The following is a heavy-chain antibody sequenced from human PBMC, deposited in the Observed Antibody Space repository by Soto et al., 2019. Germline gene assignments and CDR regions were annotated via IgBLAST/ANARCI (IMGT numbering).Heavy chain of an antibody. CDR2: ISGSGGST. J-gene: IGHJ6*02. V-gene: IGHV3-23*01. CDR1: GFTFSSYA. Sequence: GGSLRLSCAASGFTFSSYAMSWVRQAPGKGLEWVSAISGSGGSTYYADSVKGRFTISRDNSKNTLYLQMNSLRAEDTAVYYCAKGGGFGETGYYYGMDVWGQGTTVTVSS. CDR3: AKGGGFGETGYYYGMDV. D-gene: IGHD3-10*01.